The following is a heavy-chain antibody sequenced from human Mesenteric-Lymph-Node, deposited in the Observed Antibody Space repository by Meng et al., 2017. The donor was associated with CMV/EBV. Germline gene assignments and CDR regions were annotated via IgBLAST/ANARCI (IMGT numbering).Heavy chain of an antibody. CDR2: ISYPREEV. Sequence: LSLTCTASGFSLNSYGMHWVRQTPGKGLEWVAVISYPREEVTYSDSVKGRFNVSRDDSENTLYLQMDTLRADDTGLYYCARDQFRWGSDAFDLWGQGTVVTVSS. V-gene: IGHV3-30*03. J-gene: IGHJ3*01. D-gene: IGHD2-21*01. CDR3: ARDQFRWGSDAFDL. CDR1: GFSLNSYG.